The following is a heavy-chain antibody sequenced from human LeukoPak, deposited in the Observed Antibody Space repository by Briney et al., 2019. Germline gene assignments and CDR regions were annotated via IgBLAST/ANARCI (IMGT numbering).Heavy chain of an antibody. CDR1: GGTFSSYA. D-gene: IGHD6-13*01. CDR3: ASLGTSSSWSD. J-gene: IGHJ4*02. CDR2: IIPIFGTA. Sequence: ASVKVSCTASGGTFSSYAISWVRQAPGQGLEWMGGIIPIFGTANYAQKFQGRVTITADESTSTAYMELSSLRSEDTAVYYCASLGTSSSWSDWGQGTLVTVSS. V-gene: IGHV1-69*01.